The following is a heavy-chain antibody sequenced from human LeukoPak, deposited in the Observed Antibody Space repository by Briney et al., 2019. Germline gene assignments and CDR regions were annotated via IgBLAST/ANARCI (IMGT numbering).Heavy chain of an antibody. CDR1: GYTFTSYG. V-gene: IGHV1-18*01. J-gene: IGHJ4*02. CDR2: ISAYNGNT. D-gene: IGHD6-13*01. CDR3: VRFAKEPSSSWYITPGY. Sequence: GASVKVSCKASGYTFTSYGISWVRQAPGQGLEWMGWISAYNGNTNYAQKLQGRVTMTTDTSTSTAYMELRCLRSDDTAVYYCVRFAKEPSSSWYITPGYWGQGTLVTVSS.